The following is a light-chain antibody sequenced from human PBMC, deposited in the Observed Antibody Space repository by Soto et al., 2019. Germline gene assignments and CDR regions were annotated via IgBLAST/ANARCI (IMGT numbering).Light chain of an antibody. J-gene: IGLJ2*01. CDR2: GNS. Sequence: QSVLTQPPSVSGAPGQRVTISCTGSSSNIGAGYDVHWYQQLPGTAPKLLIYGNSNRPSGVPDRFSGSKSGTSASLAITGLQAEDEADYYCQSYDRSLSGSVVFGGGTK. CDR1: SSNIGAGYD. CDR3: QSYDRSLSGSVV. V-gene: IGLV1-40*01.